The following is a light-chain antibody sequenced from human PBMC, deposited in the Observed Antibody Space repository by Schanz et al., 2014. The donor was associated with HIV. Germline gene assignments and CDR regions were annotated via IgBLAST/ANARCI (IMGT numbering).Light chain of an antibody. CDR1: SSDIGAFNF. V-gene: IGLV2-11*01. J-gene: IGLJ3*02. CDR2: DAG. CDR3: CSYAGTYTWV. Sequence: QSALTQPRSVSGSPGQSITISCTGTSSDIGAFNFVSWYQHHPGKAPKVIIYDAGKRPSGVLDRFSGSKSGNAASLTISGLQSDDEAYYHCCSYAGTYTWVFRGGTKLTVL.